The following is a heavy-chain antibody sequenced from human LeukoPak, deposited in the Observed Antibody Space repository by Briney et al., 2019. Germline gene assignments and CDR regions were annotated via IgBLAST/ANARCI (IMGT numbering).Heavy chain of an antibody. CDR2: ISSSSSYI. CDR1: GFTFSSYS. V-gene: IGHV3-21*01. D-gene: IGHD3-22*01. CDR3: ARGPRYYYDSSGYRVYY. J-gene: IGHJ4*02. Sequence: PGGSLRLSCAASGFTFSSYSMNWVRQAPGKGLEWVSSISSSSSYIYYADSVKGRFTISRDNAKNSLYLQTNSLRAEDTAVYYCARGPRYYYDSSGYRVYYWGQGTLVTVSS.